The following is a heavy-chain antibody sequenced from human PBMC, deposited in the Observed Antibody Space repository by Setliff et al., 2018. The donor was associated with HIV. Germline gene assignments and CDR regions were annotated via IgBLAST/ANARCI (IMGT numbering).Heavy chain of an antibody. CDR1: GYTFSEYA. Sequence: GASVKVSCKASGYTFSEYAIHWVRQAPGQRLEWMGRIDTYNGYRRYSPKLQGRVTITKDTSANNAYMELRGLRSEDTAVYYCARWCAAAGCYPAIYHFDSWGQGTLVTVS. CDR3: ARWCAAAGCYPAIYHFDS. V-gene: IGHV1-3*04. D-gene: IGHD2-2*01. J-gene: IGHJ4*02. CDR2: IDTYNGYR.